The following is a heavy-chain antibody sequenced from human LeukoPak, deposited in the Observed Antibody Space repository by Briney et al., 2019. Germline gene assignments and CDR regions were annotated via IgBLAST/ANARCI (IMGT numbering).Heavy chain of an antibody. J-gene: IGHJ4*02. Sequence: SETLSLTCTVSGGSISSGGYYWSWIRPHPGKGLEWIGYIYYSGSTYYNPSLKSRVTISVDTSKNQFSLKLSSVTAADTAVYYCASDYDSSGYDYWGQGTLVTVSS. D-gene: IGHD3-22*01. CDR3: ASDYDSSGYDY. CDR2: IYYSGST. V-gene: IGHV4-31*03. CDR1: GGSISSGGYY.